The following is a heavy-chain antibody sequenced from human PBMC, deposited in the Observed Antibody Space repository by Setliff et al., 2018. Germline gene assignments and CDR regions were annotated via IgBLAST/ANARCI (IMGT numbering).Heavy chain of an antibody. J-gene: IGHJ4*02. CDR3: ARGGAIVVATAHFDY. V-gene: IGHV1-46*01. Sequence: GASVKVSCKASGFTFTSYYMFWVRQAPGQGLEWMGIINPSSGSTDYALKFQGRVTMTRGTSTSTVYMELSSLRSEDTAVYYCARGGAIVVATAHFDYWGQGTLVTSPQ. CDR2: INPSSGST. D-gene: IGHD2-21*02. CDR1: GFTFTSYY.